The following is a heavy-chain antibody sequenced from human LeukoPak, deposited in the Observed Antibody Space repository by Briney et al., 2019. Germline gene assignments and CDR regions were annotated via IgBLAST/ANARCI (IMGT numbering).Heavy chain of an antibody. Sequence: ASVKVSCKVSGYTLTELSMHWVRQAPGKGLEWMGSVDPEDGETIYAQKFQGRVTMNEDTSTDTVYMELSSLRSEDTAMYYCATDPNYYGSGSLDYWGQGTLVTVSS. V-gene: IGHV1-24*01. J-gene: IGHJ4*02. CDR2: VDPEDGET. D-gene: IGHD3-10*01. CDR1: GYTLTELS. CDR3: ATDPNYYGSGSLDY.